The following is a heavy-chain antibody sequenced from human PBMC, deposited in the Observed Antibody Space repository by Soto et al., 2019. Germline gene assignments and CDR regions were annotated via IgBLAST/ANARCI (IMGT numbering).Heavy chain of an antibody. V-gene: IGHV5-51*01. D-gene: IGHD2-15*01. J-gene: IGHJ5*02. Sequence: GESLKISCKGSGYSFTSYWIGWVCQMPGKGLEWMGIIYPGDSDTRYSPSFQGQVTISADKSISTAYLQWSSLKASDTAMYYCARYCSGGSCYSNWFDPWGQGTLVTVSS. CDR2: IYPGDSDT. CDR3: ARYCSGGSCYSNWFDP. CDR1: GYSFTSYW.